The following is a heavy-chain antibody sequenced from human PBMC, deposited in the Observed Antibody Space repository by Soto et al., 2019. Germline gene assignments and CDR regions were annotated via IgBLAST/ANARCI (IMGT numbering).Heavy chain of an antibody. V-gene: IGHV4-59*01. CDR1: GGSISSYY. D-gene: IGHD1-1*01. Sequence: SETLSLTCTVSGGSISSYYWSWIRQPPGKGLEWIGYIYYSGSTNYNPSLKSRVTISVDTSKNQFSLKLSSVTAADTAVYYCASGTGHYYGMDVWGQGTTVTVSS. CDR2: IYYSGST. CDR3: ASGTGHYYGMDV. J-gene: IGHJ6*02.